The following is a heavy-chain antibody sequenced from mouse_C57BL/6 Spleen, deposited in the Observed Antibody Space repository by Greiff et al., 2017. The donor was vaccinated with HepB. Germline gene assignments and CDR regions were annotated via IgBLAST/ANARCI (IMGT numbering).Heavy chain of an antibody. J-gene: IGHJ4*01. V-gene: IGHV1-19*01. D-gene: IGHD3-2*02. CDR3: ARLYSGSHYYSMDY. Sequence: EVQLQQSGPVLVKPGASVKMSCKASGYTFTDYYMNWVKQSPGKSLEWIGVINPYNGGTSYNQKFKGKATLTVDKSSSTTYMELNSLTSEDSAVYYCARLYSGSHYYSMDYWGQGTSVTVSS. CDR2: INPYNGGT. CDR1: GYTFTDYY.